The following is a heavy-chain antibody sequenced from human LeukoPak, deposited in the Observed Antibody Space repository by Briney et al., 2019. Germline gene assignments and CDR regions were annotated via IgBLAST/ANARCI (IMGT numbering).Heavy chain of an antibody. CDR2: IIPIFGTA. D-gene: IGHD3-22*01. CDR1: GGTFSSYA. CDR3: ARSTRDYYDSSGYYYPGWFDP. Sequence: SVKVSCKASGGTFSSYAISWVRQAPGQGLEWMGGIIPIFGTANYAQKFQGRVTITADESTSTAYMELSCLRSEDTAVYPCARSTRDYYDSSGYYYPGWFDPWGQGTLVTVSS. J-gene: IGHJ5*02. V-gene: IGHV1-69*01.